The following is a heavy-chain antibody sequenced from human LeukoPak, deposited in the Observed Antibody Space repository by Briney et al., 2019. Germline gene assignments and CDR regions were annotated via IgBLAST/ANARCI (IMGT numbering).Heavy chain of an antibody. Sequence: GGSLRLSCAASGFTFSSYEMNWVRQAPGKGLEWVSYISSSGSTIYYADSVKGRFTISRDNAKNSLYLQMNSLRAEDTAVYYCARNQYCDILTGYYPSGFDYWGQGTLVTVSS. D-gene: IGHD3-9*01. CDR3: ARNQYCDILTGYYPSGFDY. J-gene: IGHJ4*02. CDR1: GFTFSSYE. CDR2: ISSSGSTI. V-gene: IGHV3-48*03.